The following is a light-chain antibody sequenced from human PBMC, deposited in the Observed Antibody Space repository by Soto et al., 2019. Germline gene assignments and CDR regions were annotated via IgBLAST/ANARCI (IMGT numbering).Light chain of an antibody. CDR2: EVS. J-gene: IGLJ3*02. CDR3: SSYTSGSTWV. CDR1: SSDVGAYNY. V-gene: IGLV2-14*01. Sequence: QSVLTQPASVSGSPGQSITISCTGTSSDVGAYNYVSWYQQHPGKAPKLMIYEVSNRPSGVSNRFSGSKSGNTASLTISGXXXXXXXXXYCSSYTSGSTWVFGGGTKVTV.